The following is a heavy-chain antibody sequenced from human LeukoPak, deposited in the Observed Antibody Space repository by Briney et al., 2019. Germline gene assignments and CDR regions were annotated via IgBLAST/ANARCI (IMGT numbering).Heavy chain of an antibody. D-gene: IGHD2-21*01. CDR3: AREWGLIAVAGGPGY. CDR1: GFSFSKYG. Sequence: GGSLRLSCVASGFSFSKYGRHWGRQAPGKGLQWLAIIWYDGHNKYYADSVKGRFTISRDNSKNTLFLEMNDLKAEDTAVYYCAREWGLIAVAGGPGYWGQGTLVTVSS. V-gene: IGHV3-33*01. J-gene: IGHJ4*02. CDR2: IWYDGHNK.